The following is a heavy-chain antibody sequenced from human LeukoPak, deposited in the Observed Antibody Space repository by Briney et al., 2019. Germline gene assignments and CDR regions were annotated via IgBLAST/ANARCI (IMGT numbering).Heavy chain of an antibody. CDR1: GFTFNTAY. J-gene: IGHJ5*02. CDR2: LKSRSQGGTA. V-gene: IGHV3-15*01. Sequence: GGSLRLFCAASGFTFNTAYMSWLRQTPGKGLEWVGRLKSRSQGGTADYAAPVKGRFTISRDDSKNTLYLQMNSLKIEDTGVYYCATDRNWFDPWGQGTLVTVSS. CDR3: ATDRNWFDP.